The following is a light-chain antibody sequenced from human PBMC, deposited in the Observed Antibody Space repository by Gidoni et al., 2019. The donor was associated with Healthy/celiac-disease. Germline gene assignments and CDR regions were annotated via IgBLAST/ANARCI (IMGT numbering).Light chain of an antibody. J-gene: IGKJ2*01. CDR1: QSVSSY. CDR2: DAS. CDR3: QQRSNSYT. Sequence: ASQSVSSYLAWYQQKPGQAPRLLIYDASSRATGIPARFSGSGSGTDFTLTISSLEPEDFAVYYCQQRSNSYTFGQGTKLEIK. V-gene: IGKV3-11*01.